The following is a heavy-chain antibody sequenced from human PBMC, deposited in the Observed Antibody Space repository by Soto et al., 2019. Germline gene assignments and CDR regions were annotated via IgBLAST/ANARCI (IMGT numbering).Heavy chain of an antibody. CDR2: INPSGGST. CDR3: ARDMTTVTPNYYMDV. V-gene: IGHV1-46*03. D-gene: IGHD4-4*01. CDR1: GYTFTSYY. J-gene: IGHJ6*03. Sequence: ASVKVSCKASGYTFTSYYMHWVRQAPGQGLEWMGIINPSGGSTSYAQKFQGRVTMTRDTSASTVYMELSSLRSEDTAVYYCARDMTTVTPNYYMDVWGKGTTVTAP.